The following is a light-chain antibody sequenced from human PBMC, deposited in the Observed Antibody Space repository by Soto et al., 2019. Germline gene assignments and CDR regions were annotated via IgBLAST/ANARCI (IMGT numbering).Light chain of an antibody. V-gene: IGLV2-23*01. Sequence: QSVLTQPASVSGSPGQSITISCTETSSDVGSYNLVSWYQQHPGKAPKLMICEGSKRPSGVSNRFSGSKSGNTASLTISGLQAEDEADYYCCSYAGSSTYVFGTGTKV. CDR2: EGS. CDR3: CSYAGSSTYV. J-gene: IGLJ1*01. CDR1: SSDVGSYNL.